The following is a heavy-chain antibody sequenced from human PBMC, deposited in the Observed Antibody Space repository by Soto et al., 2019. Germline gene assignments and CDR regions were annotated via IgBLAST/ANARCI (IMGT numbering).Heavy chain of an antibody. CDR2: INPSDGST. CDR1: GYTFTPYF. V-gene: IGHV1-46*01. Sequence: QVQLVQSGAEVRKPGASVKLSCKASGYTFTPYFFHWVRQAPRQGLEWMGMINPSDGSTSYTQDLQGRVTMTKDTSTSTVYMDLSSLKPEDTAVYYCARERSEQFDYWGQGTLVTVSS. J-gene: IGHJ4*02. CDR3: ARERSEQFDY. D-gene: IGHD1-26*01.